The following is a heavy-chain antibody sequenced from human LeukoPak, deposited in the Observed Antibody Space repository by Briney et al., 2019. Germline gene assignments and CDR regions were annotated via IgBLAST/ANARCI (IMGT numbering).Heavy chain of an antibody. D-gene: IGHD6-13*01. J-gene: IGHJ4*02. CDR1: GGSISSSSYY. CDR2: IYYSGST. CDR3: ARARNSYSSSGPYYFDY. V-gene: IGHV4-39*07. Sequence: SETLSLTCTVSGGSISSSSYYWGWIRQTPGKGLEWIVSIYYSGSTYYNPSLKSRLTIPVDTSKNQFSLKLSSVTAADTAVYYCARARNSYSSSGPYYFDYWGQGTLVTVSS.